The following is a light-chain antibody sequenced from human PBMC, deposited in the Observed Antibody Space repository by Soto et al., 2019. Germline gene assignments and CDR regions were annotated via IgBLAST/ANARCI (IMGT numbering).Light chain of an antibody. V-gene: IGLV4-60*02. CDR1: SGHSSYI. J-gene: IGLJ1*01. Sequence: QLVLTQSSSASASLGSSVKLTCTLSSGHSSYIIAWHQQQPGKAPRYLMNLEGSGSYNKGSEVPDRFSGSSSGADRYLTISILQVEDEADYYCETGDSTTVVFGSGTELTVL. CDR3: ETGDSTTVV. CDR2: LEGSGSY.